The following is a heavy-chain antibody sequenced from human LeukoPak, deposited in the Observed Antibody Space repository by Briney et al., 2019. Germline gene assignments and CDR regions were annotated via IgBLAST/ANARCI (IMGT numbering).Heavy chain of an antibody. CDR1: GSTVSSNY. Sequence: GGSLRLSCAASGSTVSSNYMSWVRQAPGKGLEWVSVIYSGGSTYYADSVKGRFTISRDNSKNTLYLQMNSLRAEDTAVYYCARGGDVDTGPDYWGQGTLVTVSS. CDR2: IYSGGST. V-gene: IGHV3-53*01. J-gene: IGHJ4*02. CDR3: ARGGDVDTGPDY. D-gene: IGHD5-18*01.